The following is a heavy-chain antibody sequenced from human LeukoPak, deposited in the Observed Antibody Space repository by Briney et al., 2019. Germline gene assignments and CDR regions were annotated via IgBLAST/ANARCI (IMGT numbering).Heavy chain of an antibody. CDR2: INHSGST. V-gene: IGHV4-34*01. CDR1: GGSFSGYY. Sequence: SETLSLTCAVYGGSFSGYYWSWIRQPPGKGLEWIGEINHSGSTNYNPSLKSRVTISVDTSMNQFSLKLSSVTAADTAVYYCARDKGYCSGGSCFFDYWGQGTLVTVSS. D-gene: IGHD2-15*01. J-gene: IGHJ4*02. CDR3: ARDKGYCSGGSCFFDY.